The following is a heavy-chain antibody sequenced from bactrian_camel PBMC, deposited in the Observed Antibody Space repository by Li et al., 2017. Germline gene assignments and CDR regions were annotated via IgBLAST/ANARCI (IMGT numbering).Heavy chain of an antibody. J-gene: IGHJ6*01. D-gene: IGHD1*01. V-gene: IGHV3S53*01. CDR3: AADVRVGRYLGRCDFGA. Sequence: HVQLVESGGGSVQAGGSLRLSCAASRYMYDNGCTGWFRQAPGKEREGVATIDTDGSTRYADSVKGRFTISLDSTKNTLYLQMDALKPEDTGMYYCAADVRVGRYLGRCDFGAYGQGTQVTVS. CDR2: IDTDGST. CDR1: RYMYDNGC.